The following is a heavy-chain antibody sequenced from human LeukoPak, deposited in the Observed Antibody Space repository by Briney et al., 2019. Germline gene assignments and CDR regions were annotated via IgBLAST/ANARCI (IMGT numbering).Heavy chain of an antibody. CDR3: ARDLDAFDI. CDR2: IYYSGST. Sequence: PSETLSLTCTVSGGSISSYYWSWIRQPPGKGLEWIGYIYYSGSTNYNPSLKSRVTISVDTSKNQFSLKLCSVTPEDTAVYYCARDLDAFDIWGQGTMVTVSS. J-gene: IGHJ3*02. V-gene: IGHV4-59*12. CDR1: GGSISSYY.